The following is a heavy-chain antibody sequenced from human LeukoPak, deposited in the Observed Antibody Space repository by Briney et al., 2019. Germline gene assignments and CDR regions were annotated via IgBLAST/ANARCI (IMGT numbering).Heavy chain of an antibody. CDR3: ATQYGSGSYYRAYYYFYYGMDV. J-gene: IGHJ6*02. Sequence: ASVKVSCKASGYTFTSYGISWVRQAPGQGLEWMGWIIAYNGNTNYAQKLQGRVTMTTDTSTSTAYMELRSLRSDGTAVYYFATQYGSGSYYRAYYYFYYGMDVWGQGTTVTVCS. CDR1: GYTFTSYG. V-gene: IGHV1-18*01. D-gene: IGHD3-10*01. CDR2: IIAYNGNT.